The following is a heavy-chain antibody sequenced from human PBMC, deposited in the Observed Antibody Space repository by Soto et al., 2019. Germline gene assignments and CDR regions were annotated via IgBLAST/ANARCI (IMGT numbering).Heavy chain of an antibody. CDR2: IVVVSGNT. J-gene: IGHJ4*02. V-gene: IGHV1-58*01. D-gene: IGHD3-22*01. CDR1: GFTFISSA. CDR3: AADYYDTNGYYYDY. Sequence: ASVKVSCKASGFTFISSAVQWVRQARGQRLEWIGWIVVVSGNTNYAQKFQERVTITRDMSTSTAYMELSSLRSEDTAVYYCAADYYDTNGYYYDYWGQGTLVTVSS.